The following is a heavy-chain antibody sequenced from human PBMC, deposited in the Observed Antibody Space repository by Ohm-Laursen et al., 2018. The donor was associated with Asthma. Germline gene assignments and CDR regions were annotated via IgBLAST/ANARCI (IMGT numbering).Heavy chain of an antibody. CDR3: ARVLDDSSGYGFDF. D-gene: IGHD3-22*01. Sequence: SQTLSLTCTVSGGSISSGDYYWSWIRQPPGKGLEWIGYIYKSGTTYYNSSPKSRVIISIDTSKNQFSLKVSSVTAADTAVYYCARVLDDSSGYGFDFWGQGTLVPVTS. V-gene: IGHV4-30-4*01. CDR1: GGSISSGDYY. CDR2: IYKSGTT. J-gene: IGHJ4*02.